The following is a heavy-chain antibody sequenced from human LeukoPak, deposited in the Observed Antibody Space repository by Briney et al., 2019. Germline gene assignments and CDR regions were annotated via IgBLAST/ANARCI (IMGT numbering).Heavy chain of an antibody. CDR2: IKQDGSGT. V-gene: IGHV3-7*01. Sequence: GGSLRLSCAASGFTFSNYCMSWVRQAPGKGLEWVASIKQDGSGTYYVGSVRGRFTISRDNAKNSLCLQMNSLRTEDTAVYYCARERGYDSSGYYSYYFDFWGQGTLVTVSS. J-gene: IGHJ4*02. CDR3: ARERGYDSSGYYSYYFDF. D-gene: IGHD3-22*01. CDR1: GFTFSNYC.